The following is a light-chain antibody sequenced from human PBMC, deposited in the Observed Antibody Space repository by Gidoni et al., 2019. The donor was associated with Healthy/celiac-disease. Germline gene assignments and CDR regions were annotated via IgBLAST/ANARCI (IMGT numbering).Light chain of an antibody. CDR3: QQSYSTPPLT. J-gene: IGKJ4*01. V-gene: IGKV1-39*01. CDR1: QSISSF. CDR2: AAS. Sequence: DIQMTQSPSSLSASVGDRVTITCRASQSISSFLTWYQQKPGKAPKLLIYAASSFQSGVPSRFSGSGSGTDFTLTISSLQPEDFATYYCQQSYSTPPLTFGGGTKVEIK.